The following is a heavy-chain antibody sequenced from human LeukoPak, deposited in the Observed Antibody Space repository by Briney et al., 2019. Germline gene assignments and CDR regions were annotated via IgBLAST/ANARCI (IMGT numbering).Heavy chain of an antibody. V-gene: IGHV3-21*01. CDR2: ISSSSTYI. D-gene: IGHD6-13*01. CDR3: ARTYSSSWYDY. Sequence: GGSLRLSCAASGFTFSSYSMTWVRQAPGKGLEWVSLISSSSTYIYYADSVKGRFTISRDNAKNSLYLQMNSLRAEDTAVYYCARTYSSSWYDYWGQGTLVTVSS. J-gene: IGHJ4*02. CDR1: GFTFSSYS.